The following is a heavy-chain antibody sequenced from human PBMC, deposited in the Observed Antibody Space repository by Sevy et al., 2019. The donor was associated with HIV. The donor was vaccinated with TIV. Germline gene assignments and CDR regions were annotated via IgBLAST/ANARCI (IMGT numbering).Heavy chain of an antibody. J-gene: IGHJ4*02. D-gene: IGHD6-13*01. CDR2: TYYSGST. CDR3: ARAKRLAAGATRFDY. Sequence: SETLSLTCTVSGGSISSGENYWSWIRQPPGKGQEWIGNTYYSGSTDYNPSLKSRVTISVDTSKNQFSLKLSSVTAADTAVYYCARAKRLAAGATRFDYWGQGTLVTVSS. CDR1: GGSISSGENY. V-gene: IGHV4-30-4*01.